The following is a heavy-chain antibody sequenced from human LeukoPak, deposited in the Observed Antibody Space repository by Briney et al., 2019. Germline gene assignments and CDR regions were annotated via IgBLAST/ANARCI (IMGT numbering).Heavy chain of an antibody. J-gene: IGHJ6*03. CDR2: ISHSGST. Sequence: SETLSLTCAVYGGSFSGYDWSWIRQPPGKGLEWIGEISHSGSTNYNPSLTSRVTISVDTSKNQFSLKLSSVTAADTAVYYCARGNYQYYYGSGSYRYYYYMDVWGKGTTVTVSS. CDR3: ARGNYQYYYGSGSYRYYYYMDV. D-gene: IGHD3-10*01. V-gene: IGHV4-34*01. CDR1: GGSFSGYD.